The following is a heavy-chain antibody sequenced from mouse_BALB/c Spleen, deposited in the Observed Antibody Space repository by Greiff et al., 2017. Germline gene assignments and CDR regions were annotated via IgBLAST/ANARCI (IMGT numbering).Heavy chain of an antibody. V-gene: IGHV1-5*01. CDR3: TRCTTVVATDFDY. CDR2: IYPGNSDT. Sequence: EVKLQESGTVLARPGASVKMSCKASGYTFTSYWMHWVKQRPGQGLEWIGAIYPGNSDTSYNQKFKGKAKLTAVTSTSTAYMELSSLTNEDSAVYYCTRCTTVVATDFDYWGQGTTLTVSS. CDR1: GYTFTSYW. J-gene: IGHJ2*01. D-gene: IGHD1-1*01.